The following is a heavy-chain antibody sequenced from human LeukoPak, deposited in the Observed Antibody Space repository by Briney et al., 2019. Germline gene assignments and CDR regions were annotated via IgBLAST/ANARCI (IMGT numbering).Heavy chain of an antibody. V-gene: IGHV3-33*01. Sequence: PGGSLRLSCAASGFSFSGYGMHWVRQAPGKELEWVALIWYDESNEYYADSVKGRFTVSRDNSRSMMYLQMNSLRAEDTAVYYCARSPEPFDYGPYNWFDPWGQGTRVTVSS. CDR3: ARSPEPFDYGPYNWFDP. D-gene: IGHD4-17*01. CDR1: GFSFSGYG. J-gene: IGHJ5*02. CDR2: IWYDESNE.